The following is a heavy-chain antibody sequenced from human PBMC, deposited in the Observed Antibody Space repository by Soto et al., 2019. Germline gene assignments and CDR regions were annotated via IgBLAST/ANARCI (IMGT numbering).Heavy chain of an antibody. Sequence: QVQLVESGGGLVKPGGSLRLSCAASGFSFVANYMSGIRQAPGRGLEGISYISGTGRTIDYANSVKGRFTISRDNADKSLYLQMNSLGAEDTAIYYCARAPSAHDSFDLWGQGTLVTVSS. CDR1: GFSFVANY. CDR3: ARAPSAHDSFDL. V-gene: IGHV3-11*01. D-gene: IGHD5-12*01. CDR2: ISGTGRTI. J-gene: IGHJ5*02.